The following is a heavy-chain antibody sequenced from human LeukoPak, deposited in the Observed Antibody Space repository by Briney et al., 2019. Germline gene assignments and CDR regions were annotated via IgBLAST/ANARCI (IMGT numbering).Heavy chain of an antibody. D-gene: IGHD6-19*01. CDR2: IIPIFGTA. J-gene: IGHJ1*01. V-gene: IGHV1-69*13. Sequence: GASVKVSCKASGGTFSSYAISWVRQAPGQGLEWMGGIIPIFGTANYAQKFQGRVMITADESTSTAYMELSSLRSEDTAVYYCARASIAVAGRVYFQHWGQGTLVTVSS. CDR1: GGTFSSYA. CDR3: ARASIAVAGRVYFQH.